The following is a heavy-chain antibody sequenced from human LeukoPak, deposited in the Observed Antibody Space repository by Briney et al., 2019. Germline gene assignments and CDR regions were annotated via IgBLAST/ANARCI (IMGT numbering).Heavy chain of an antibody. CDR1: GYTFTGYY. D-gene: IGHD2-2*01. CDR3: ARGSSIHVLLYHYYYMDV. Sequence: GASVKVSCKASGYTFTGYYMHWVRQAPGQPLEWMGWINPSSCRTNYAQNFQDRVGTTRDTSISSAYMELSSLRSDDTAVYYCARGSSIHVLLYHYYYMDVCGKRATLAVSS. J-gene: IGHJ6*03. CDR2: INPSSCRT. V-gene: IGHV1-2*02.